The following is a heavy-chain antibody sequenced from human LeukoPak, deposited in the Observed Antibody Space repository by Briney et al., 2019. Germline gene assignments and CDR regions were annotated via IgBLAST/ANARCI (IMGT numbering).Heavy chain of an antibody. V-gene: IGHV3-49*03. CDR1: GFTFGDYA. CDR2: VRNKAYGGTT. D-gene: IGHD4-17*01. CDR3: SRDLGVTRQNYFDY. Sequence: PGGSLRLPCTASGFTFGDYAMSWLRQAPGKGREGVGFVRNKAYGGTTEYAASVKGRFTISRNDSKSIAYLHMNSLKTEDTAVYYCSRDLGVTRQNYFDYWGQGTLVTVSS. J-gene: IGHJ4*02.